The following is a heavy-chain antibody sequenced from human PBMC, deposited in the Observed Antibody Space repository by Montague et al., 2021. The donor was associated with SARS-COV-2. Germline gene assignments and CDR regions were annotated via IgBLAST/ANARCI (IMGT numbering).Heavy chain of an antibody. CDR1: GDSISSRSW. CDR3: AGGLAGEYWDVGKIRDFSWFDP. Sequence: SETLSLTCAVSGDSISSRSWWSWVRQSPGEGLEWIADVYHTGSTNYDASLASRVSLSVDKSNNQFSLKLTSVTAADTAVYFCAGGLAGEYWDVGKIRDFSWFDPWGPGILGTVSS. CDR2: VYHTGST. J-gene: IGHJ5*01. D-gene: IGHD1-1*01. V-gene: IGHV4-4*02.